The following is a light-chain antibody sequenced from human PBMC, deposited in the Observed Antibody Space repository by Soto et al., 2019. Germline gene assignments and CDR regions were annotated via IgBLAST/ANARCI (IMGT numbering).Light chain of an antibody. Sequence: QSVLTQPASVSGSPGQSITIPCSGRSSDLGGLNYVSWYQQHPGKVPKLIIYKVDNRPSGISDRFSASKSGNTASLTISGLQAEGEAHYYCSSYTTVPSPQWVFAGGTKVTVL. CDR2: KVD. CDR3: SSYTTVPSPQWV. CDR1: SSDLGGLNY. V-gene: IGLV2-14*01. J-gene: IGLJ3*02.